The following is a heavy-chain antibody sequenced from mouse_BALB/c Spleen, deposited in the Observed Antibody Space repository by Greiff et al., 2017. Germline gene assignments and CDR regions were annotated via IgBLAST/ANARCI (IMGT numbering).Heavy chain of an antibody. J-gene: IGHJ2*01. CDR2: IWSGGST. D-gene: IGHD2-2*01. Sequence: VKLVESGPGLVQPSQSLSITCTVSGFSLTSYGVHWVRQSPGKGLEWLGVIWSGGSTDYNAAFISRLSISKDNSKSQVFFKMNSLQANDTAIYYCASLYGYDGYFDYWGQGTTLTVSS. V-gene: IGHV2-2*02. CDR1: GFSLTSYG. CDR3: ASLYGYDGYFDY.